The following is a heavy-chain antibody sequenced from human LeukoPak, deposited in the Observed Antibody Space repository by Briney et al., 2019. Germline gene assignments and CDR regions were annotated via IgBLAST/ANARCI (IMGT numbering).Heavy chain of an antibody. CDR2: ISGTGGAT. J-gene: IGHJ5*01. D-gene: IGHD1-1*01. V-gene: IGHV3-23*01. CDR1: GFSFGNYA. CDR3: VKDPRDTYGTNWFDS. Sequence: GGSLRLSCVGSGFSFGNYAMSWVRQAPGKGLEWVSQISGTGGATWYTSSARDRFSISRDNSKNTLYLQMTSLRAEDTAIYYCVKDPRDTYGTNWFDSWGQGTRVTGSS.